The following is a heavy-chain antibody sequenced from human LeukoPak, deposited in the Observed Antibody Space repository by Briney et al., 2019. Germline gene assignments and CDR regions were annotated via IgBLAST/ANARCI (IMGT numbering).Heavy chain of an antibody. J-gene: IGHJ4*02. CDR3: ARDPAHNTRGDYGKGDGY. CDR1: TFTFSSYS. V-gene: IGHV3-48*04. CDR2: ISSSSSTF. Sequence: GGSLRLSCAASTFTFSSYSMNWVRQAPGKGLEWVSYISSSSSTFYYADSVKGRFTISRDNAKNSLYLQMNSLRAEDTAVYYCARDPAHNTRGDYGKGDGYWGQGTLVTVSS. D-gene: IGHD4-17*01.